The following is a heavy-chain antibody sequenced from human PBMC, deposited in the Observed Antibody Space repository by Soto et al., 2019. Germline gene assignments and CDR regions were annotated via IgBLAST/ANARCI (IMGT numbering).Heavy chain of an antibody. V-gene: IGHV1-3*01. D-gene: IGHD3-16*01. J-gene: IGHJ4*02. CDR3: ANALGLYYFDY. Sequence: ASVKVSCKASGYTFTAYAMHWVRQAPGQRLEWMGWINAGNGNTKYSQKFQGRVTITRDTSASTAYMELSSLRSEDTAVYYCANALGLYYFDYWGQGTLVTVSS. CDR2: INAGNGNT. CDR1: GYTFTAYA.